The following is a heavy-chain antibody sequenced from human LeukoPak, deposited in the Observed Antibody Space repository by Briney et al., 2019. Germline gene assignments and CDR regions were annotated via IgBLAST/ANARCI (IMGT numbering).Heavy chain of an antibody. V-gene: IGHV3-43*01. D-gene: IGHD4/OR15-4a*01. J-gene: IGHJ6*03. CDR1: GFTFDDYS. Sequence: GGSLRLSCAASGFTFDDYSIHWVRQAPGKGLEWVSLISWDGGSTYYADSVKGRFTISRDNSKNSLYLQMNSLRTEDTALYYCARAPTIDFYYYYMDVWGRGTTVTVSS. CDR2: ISWDGGST. CDR3: ARAPTIDFYYYYMDV.